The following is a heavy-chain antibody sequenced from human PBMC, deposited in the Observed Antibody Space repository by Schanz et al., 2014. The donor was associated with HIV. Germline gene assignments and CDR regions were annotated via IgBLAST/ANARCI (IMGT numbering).Heavy chain of an antibody. J-gene: IGHJ6*02. D-gene: IGHD3-22*01. V-gene: IGHV3-30-3*01. CDR3: ARDVSHDSSGHYSDYYYGMDV. Sequence: VQLVESGGGLVQPGRSLRLSCAASGFSFSSYTMHWVRQAPDKGLEWVAVISYDGSNKNYADSVKGRFTISRDNSKNTLYLQMNSLRAEDTAVYYCARDVSHDSSGHYSDYYYGMDVWGQGTTVTVSS. CDR2: ISYDGSNK. CDR1: GFSFSSYT.